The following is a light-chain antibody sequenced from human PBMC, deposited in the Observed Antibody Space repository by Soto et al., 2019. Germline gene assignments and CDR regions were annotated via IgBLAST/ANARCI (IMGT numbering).Light chain of an antibody. Sequence: QSALTQDASVSGSPGQSITISCTGTSSDVGGYNYVSWYQQHPGKAPKLMIYDVFTRPSGVSNRFSGSKSGNTASLTISALQAEDEADYYFTSWTSTSTYVFGSGTKLTVL. CDR2: DVF. J-gene: IGLJ1*01. V-gene: IGLV2-14*03. CDR3: TSWTSTSTYV. CDR1: SSDVGGYNY.